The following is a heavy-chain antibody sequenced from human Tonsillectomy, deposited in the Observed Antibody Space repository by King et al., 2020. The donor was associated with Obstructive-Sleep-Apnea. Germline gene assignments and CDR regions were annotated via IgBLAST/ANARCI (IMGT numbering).Heavy chain of an antibody. J-gene: IGHJ4*02. CDR3: ASDSSSGWLFDY. CDR1: GFTFSSYA. Sequence: VQLVESGGGVVQPGRSLRLSCIASGFTFSSYAMHWVRQAPGKGLDWVAVISYDGSNKYYADSVKGRFTVSRDNSKNTLYLQVNSLRAEDTAVYYCASDSSSGWLFDYWGQGTLVTVSS. D-gene: IGHD6-19*01. CDR2: ISYDGSNK. V-gene: IGHV3-30-3*01.